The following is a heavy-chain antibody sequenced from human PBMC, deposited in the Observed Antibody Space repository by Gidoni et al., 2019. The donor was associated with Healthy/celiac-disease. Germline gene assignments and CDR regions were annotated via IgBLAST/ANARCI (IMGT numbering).Heavy chain of an antibody. J-gene: IGHJ5*02. V-gene: IGHV3-7*04. CDR1: AFTFRCSW. Sequence: EVQLVESEGGLVQPGGSLGLYWSAPAFTFRCSWMRWVRPGQGKGMEWVANIKQDGSEKNYVDSVKGQFTISRDNAKNSLYLQMNSLIAEDTAVYYCARDLVCSGGSCYTESWFDPWGQGTLITVSS. CDR3: ARDLVCSGGSCYTESWFDP. D-gene: IGHD2-15*01. CDR2: IKQDGSEK.